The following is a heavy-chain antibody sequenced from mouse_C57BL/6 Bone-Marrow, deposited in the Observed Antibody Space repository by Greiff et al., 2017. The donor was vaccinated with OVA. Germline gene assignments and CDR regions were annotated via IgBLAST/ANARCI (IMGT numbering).Heavy chain of an antibody. CDR1: GFTFSSYT. V-gene: IGHV5-9*01. CDR3: ARHYGNYEGFAY. J-gene: IGHJ3*01. Sequence: EVQVVESGGGLVKPGGSLKLSCAASGFTFSSYTMSWVRQTPEKRLEWVATISGGGGNTYYPDSVKGRFTISRDNAKNTLYLQMSSLRSEDTALYYCARHYGNYEGFAYWGQGTLVTVSA. D-gene: IGHD2-1*01. CDR2: ISGGGGNT.